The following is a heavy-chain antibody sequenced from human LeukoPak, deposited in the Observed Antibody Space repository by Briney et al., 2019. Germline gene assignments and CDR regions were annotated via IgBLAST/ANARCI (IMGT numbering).Heavy chain of an antibody. CDR3: ARSSSTSCYNWFDP. D-gene: IGHD2-2*01. Sequence: GASVKVSCKASGGTFSSYAISWVRQAPGQGLEWMGRIIPILGIANYAQKFQGRVTITADKSTSTAYMELRSLRSDDTAVYYCARSSSTSCYNWFDPWGQGTLVTVSS. V-gene: IGHV1-69*04. CDR1: GGTFSSYA. CDR2: IIPILGIA. J-gene: IGHJ5*02.